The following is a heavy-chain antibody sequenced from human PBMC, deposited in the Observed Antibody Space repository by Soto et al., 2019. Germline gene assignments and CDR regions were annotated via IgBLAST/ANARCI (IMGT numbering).Heavy chain of an antibody. CDR2: IYYSGST. V-gene: IGHV4-31*03. Sequence: PSETLSLTCTVSGGSISSGCYYWSWIRQHPGKGLEWIGYIYYSGSTYYNPSLKSRVTISVDTSKNQFSLKLSSVTAADTAVYYCAREMVPYSRFYYFDYWGQGTLVTVSS. J-gene: IGHJ4*02. D-gene: IGHD6-13*01. CDR3: AREMVPYSRFYYFDY. CDR1: GGSISSGCYY.